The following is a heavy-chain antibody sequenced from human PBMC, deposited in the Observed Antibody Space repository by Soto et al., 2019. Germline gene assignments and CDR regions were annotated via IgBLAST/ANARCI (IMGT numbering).Heavy chain of an antibody. D-gene: IGHD6-13*01. Sequence: ASVKVSCKVSGYTLTELSMHWLRQAPGKGLEWMGGFDPEDGETIYAQKFQGRVTMTEDTSTDTAYMELSSLRSEDTAVYYCATEVAAAGTTAFDYWGQGTLVTVSS. V-gene: IGHV1-24*01. CDR3: ATEVAAAGTTAFDY. J-gene: IGHJ4*02. CDR2: FDPEDGET. CDR1: GYTLTELS.